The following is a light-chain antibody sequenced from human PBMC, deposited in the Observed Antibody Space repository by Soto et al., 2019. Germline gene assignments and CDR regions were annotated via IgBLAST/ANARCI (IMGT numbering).Light chain of an antibody. V-gene: IGKV1-5*01. J-gene: IGKJ5*01. Sequence: GDRVTITCRASQSISSWLAWYQQKPGKAPKLLIYEASSLESGVPSRFSGSGSGTEFTLTIGGLQPDDFATYYCQQFNSYPITFGQGTRLEIK. CDR1: QSISSW. CDR2: EAS. CDR3: QQFNSYPIT.